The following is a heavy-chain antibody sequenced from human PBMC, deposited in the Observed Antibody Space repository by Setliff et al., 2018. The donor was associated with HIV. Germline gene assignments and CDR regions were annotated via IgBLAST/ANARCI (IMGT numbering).Heavy chain of an antibody. Sequence: SETLSLTCTVSGGSISSGSYYWSWIRQPAGKGLEWIGRIYTSGSTNYNPSLKSRVTISVDTSKNQFSLKLSSVTAADTAVYYCARDGYNYYAFDIWGQGTMVT. D-gene: IGHD5-12*01. J-gene: IGHJ3*02. V-gene: IGHV4-61*02. CDR2: IYTSGST. CDR1: GGSISSGSYY. CDR3: ARDGYNYYAFDI.